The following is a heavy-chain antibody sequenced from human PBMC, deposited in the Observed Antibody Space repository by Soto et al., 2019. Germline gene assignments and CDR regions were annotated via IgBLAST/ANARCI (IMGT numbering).Heavy chain of an antibody. CDR1: GFTFSSYA. CDR3: AKEKYYYDSSGYTLDY. J-gene: IGHJ4*02. V-gene: IGHV3-23*01. CDR2: ISGSGGST. D-gene: IGHD3-22*01. Sequence: GGSLRLSCAASGFTFSSYAMSWIRQAPGKGLEWVSAISGSGGSTYYADSVKGRFTISRDNSKNTLYLQMNSLRAEDTAVYYCAKEKYYYDSSGYTLDYWGQGTLVTVSS.